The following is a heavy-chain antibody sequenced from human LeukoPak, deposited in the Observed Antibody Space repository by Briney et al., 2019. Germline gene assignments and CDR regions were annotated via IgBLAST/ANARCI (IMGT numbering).Heavy chain of an antibody. CDR2: ISYDGSSK. CDR3: ARDGGTIMITFGGVIGAFDI. CDR1: GFTFSSYA. D-gene: IGHD3-16*01. J-gene: IGHJ3*02. Sequence: GGSLRLSCAASGFTFSSYAMHWVRQAPGKGLEWVAVISYDGSSKYYADSVRGRFTISRDNSKNTLYLQMNSLRAEDTAVYYCARDGGTIMITFGGVIGAFDIWGQGTMVTVSS. V-gene: IGHV3-30*04.